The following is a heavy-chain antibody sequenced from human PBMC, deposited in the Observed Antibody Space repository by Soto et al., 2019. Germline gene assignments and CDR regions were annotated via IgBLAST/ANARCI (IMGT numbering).Heavy chain of an antibody. CDR3: ARRTNTAGGWFDS. J-gene: IGHJ5*01. V-gene: IGHV4-39*01. CDR1: GGSISSSSYH. CDR2: IDYSGTT. Sequence: SETLSLTCTVSGGSISSSSYHWGWIRQPPGKGLEWIGSIDYSGTTFYNASLNSRVTISADTSKNQFSLKLSPVTAADTALYYCARRTNTAGGWFDSWGQGALVTAPQ. D-gene: IGHD6-13*01.